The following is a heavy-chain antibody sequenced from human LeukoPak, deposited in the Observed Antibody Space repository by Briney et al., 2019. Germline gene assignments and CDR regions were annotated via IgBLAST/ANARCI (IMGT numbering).Heavy chain of an antibody. CDR2: ISAYNGNT. Sequence: ASVKVSCKASGYTFTSYGISWVRQAPGQGLEWMGWISAYNGNTNYAQKLQGRVTMTTDTSTSTAYMELRSLRSEDTAVYYCATGIVVVAATRGGYYFDYWGQGTLVTVSS. CDR1: GYTFTSYG. CDR3: ATGIVVVAATRGGYYFDY. J-gene: IGHJ4*02. D-gene: IGHD2-15*01. V-gene: IGHV1-18*01.